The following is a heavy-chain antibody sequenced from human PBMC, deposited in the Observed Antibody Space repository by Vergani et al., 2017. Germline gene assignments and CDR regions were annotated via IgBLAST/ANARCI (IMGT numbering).Heavy chain of an antibody. CDR3: ARSGYCAHGVCYMTYYYYMDV. Sequence: QVQLEESGGGVVQPGRSLRLSCAGSGFTLSSHAMHWVRQAPGKGLEWVAFIWYDGSKEYYADSVKGRFTISSDNSKNTLYLQMNNLRAADTAGYYCARSGYCAHGVCYMTYYYYMDVWGKGTAVTVSS. V-gene: IGHV3-33*01. CDR2: IWYDGSKE. CDR1: GFTLSSHA. J-gene: IGHJ6*03. D-gene: IGHD2-8*01.